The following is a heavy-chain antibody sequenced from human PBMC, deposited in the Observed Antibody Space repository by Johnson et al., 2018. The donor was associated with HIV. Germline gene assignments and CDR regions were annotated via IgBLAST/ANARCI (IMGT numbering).Heavy chain of an antibody. J-gene: IGHJ3*02. V-gene: IGHV3-66*01. CDR3: ARGLTGEQVDI. Sequence: EMQLVESGGGLVEPGGSLRLSCGASGFSVSNTYMNWVRQAPGKGLEWVSVIYSGGSTYYADSVRGRFTISRDNSKNALYLQMNSLRAEDTAVYYCARGLTGEQVDIWGQGTMVTVSS. CDR2: IYSGGST. CDR1: GFSVSNTY. D-gene: IGHD3-16*01.